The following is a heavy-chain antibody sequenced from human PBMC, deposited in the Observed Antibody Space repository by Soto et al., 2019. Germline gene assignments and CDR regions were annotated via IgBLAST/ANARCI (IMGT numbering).Heavy chain of an antibody. CDR3: ARPGSGYDVLTGQYFYYYHTVDV. V-gene: IGHV3-30-3*01. D-gene: IGHD3-9*01. CDR2: LSHDGSRS. J-gene: IGHJ6*02. CDR1: GFLFNTYA. Sequence: QVHLVDSGGGVVQPGRSLRLSCTTSGFLFNTYAMHWVRQAPGKGLEWVAVLSHDGSRSYYADSVKGRFTISRDNSKNTLYLKMNSLTTEDTAVYYCARPGSGYDVLTGQYFYYYHTVDVWGQGTTVTVSS.